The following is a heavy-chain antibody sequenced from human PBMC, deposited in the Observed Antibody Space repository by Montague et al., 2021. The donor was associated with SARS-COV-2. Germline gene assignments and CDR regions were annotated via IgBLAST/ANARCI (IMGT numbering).Heavy chain of an antibody. Sequence: CAISGDSVSSNIGAWNWIRQSPSRGLEWLGRTYYRSKWYNDYAVSVRSRITISPDTSKNQFSLQLNSVTPEDTAVYYCTQERGPGRTTWHYFDYWGQGTLVTVSS. D-gene: IGHD1-14*01. CDR1: GDSVSSNIGA. V-gene: IGHV6-1*01. J-gene: IGHJ4*02. CDR3: TQERGPGRTTWHYFDY. CDR2: TYYRSKWYN.